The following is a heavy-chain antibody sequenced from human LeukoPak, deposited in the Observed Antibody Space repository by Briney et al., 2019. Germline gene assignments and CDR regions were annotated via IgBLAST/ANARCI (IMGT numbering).Heavy chain of an antibody. J-gene: IGHJ4*02. CDR1: GYTFTSYG. CDR3: ARGRGYYYGSGSYVHFDY. CDR2: ISAYNGNT. D-gene: IGHD3-10*01. Sequence: ASVKVSCKASGYTFTSYGISWVRQAPGQGLEWMGWISAYNGNTNYAQKLQGRVTMTTDTSTSTAYMELRSLRSDDTAVYYCARGRGYYYGSGSYVHFDYWGQGTLVTVSS. V-gene: IGHV1-18*01.